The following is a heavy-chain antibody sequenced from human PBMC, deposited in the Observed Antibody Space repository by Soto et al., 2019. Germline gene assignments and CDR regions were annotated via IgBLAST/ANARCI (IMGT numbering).Heavy chain of an antibody. J-gene: IGHJ5*02. CDR2: ISTSGRTI. V-gene: IGHV3-48*03. Sequence: GGSLRLSCTASGFTFSSYEMNWVRQAPGKGLEWISYISTSGRTIFDAGSVKGRFTISRVNTRNTLFLQMDSLRPEDTAVYYCARQPAHVYEASPKWFDPWGQGTLVTVSS. D-gene: IGHD3-16*01. CDR3: ARQPAHVYEASPKWFDP. CDR1: GFTFSSYE.